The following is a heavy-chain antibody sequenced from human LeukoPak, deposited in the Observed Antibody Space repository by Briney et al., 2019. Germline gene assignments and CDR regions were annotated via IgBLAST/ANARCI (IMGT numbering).Heavy chain of an antibody. CDR1: GYSFSSYW. Sequence: GESLKISCKGSGYSFSSYWIGWVRQMPGKGLEWMGIIYPGDSDTRYSPSFQGQVTISADKSISTAYLQWSSLKASDTAMYYCARRRCSGGSCYTEAPYYFDYWGQGTLVTVSS. CDR3: ARRRCSGGSCYTEAPYYFDY. V-gene: IGHV5-51*01. D-gene: IGHD2-15*01. CDR2: IYPGDSDT. J-gene: IGHJ4*02.